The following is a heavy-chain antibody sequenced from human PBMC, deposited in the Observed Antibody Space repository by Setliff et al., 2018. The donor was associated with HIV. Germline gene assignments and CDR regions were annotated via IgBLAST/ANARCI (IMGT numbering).Heavy chain of an antibody. D-gene: IGHD5-18*01. J-gene: IGHJ4*02. CDR3: GRLSDTAMASFDS. Sequence: SETLSLTCSVSGDSVSSRSYYWGWIRQSPGKGLEWIGHIYTSGSANYSPSLKGRVTISADTSRNQFSLKLTSVTAADTAIYYCGRLSDTAMASFDSWGQGTLVTVSS. CDR1: GDSVSSRSYY. V-gene: IGHV4-61*05. CDR2: IYTSGSA.